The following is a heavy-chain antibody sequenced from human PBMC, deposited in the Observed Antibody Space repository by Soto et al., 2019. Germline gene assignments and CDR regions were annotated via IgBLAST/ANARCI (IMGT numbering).Heavy chain of an antibody. CDR2: IYYSGST. V-gene: IGHV4-30-4*01. CDR1: GGSISSGDYY. Sequence: PSETLSLTCTVSGGSISSGDYYWSWIRQPPGKGLEWIGYIYYSGSTYYNPSLKSRVTISVDTSKNQFSLKLSSVTAADTAVYYCARGPGGSVWFGGANAGNWFDPWGQGTLVTVSS. CDR3: ARGPGGSVWFGGANAGNWFDP. J-gene: IGHJ5*02. D-gene: IGHD3-10*01.